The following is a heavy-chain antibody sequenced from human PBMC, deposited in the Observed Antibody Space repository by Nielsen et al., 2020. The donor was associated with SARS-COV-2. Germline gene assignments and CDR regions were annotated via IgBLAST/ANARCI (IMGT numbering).Heavy chain of an antibody. CDR1: GGSISSCNSY. CDR2: IYHSGST. V-gene: IGHV4-30-4*01. D-gene: IGHD5-18*01. J-gene: IGHJ4*02. CDR3: ARRKGYSTTWEFDY. Sequence: SETLSLTCAVSGGSISSCNSYWCWIRQPPWKGLEWIGYIYHSGSTYYNPSLRRRVSISIDTSRTQLSLRLTSVTVADTAVYYCARRKGYSTTWEFDYWGQGTLVAVAS.